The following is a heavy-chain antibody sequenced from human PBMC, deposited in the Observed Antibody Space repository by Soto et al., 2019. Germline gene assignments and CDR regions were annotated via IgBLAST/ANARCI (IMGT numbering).Heavy chain of an antibody. CDR1: GGSISSGGYS. Sequence: SETLSLTCAVSGGSISSGGYSWSWIRQPPGKGLEWIGDIYNSGSTYYNPSLKSRVTISVDTSKNQFSLKVPSVTAADTAVYFCASRSLLWFGDPAYYFDYWGQGTLVTVSS. J-gene: IGHJ4*02. CDR3: ASRSLLWFGDPAYYFDY. V-gene: IGHV4-30-2*03. CDR2: IYNSGST. D-gene: IGHD3-10*01.